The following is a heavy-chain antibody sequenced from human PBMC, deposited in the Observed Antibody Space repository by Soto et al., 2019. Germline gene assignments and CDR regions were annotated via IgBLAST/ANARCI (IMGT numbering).Heavy chain of an antibody. CDR2: IYWDDSK. Sequence: QITLKESGPTLVKPTQTLTLTCTFSGFSLTTDRVGVGWIRQPPGEALEWLAVIYWDDSKTYRPSLESRLTITKHTSKTQVALTMTNMHSLDTATYYCAHAYGGRSLYWGQGTLVTVSS. CDR3: AHAYGGRSLY. D-gene: IGHD1-26*01. V-gene: IGHV2-5*02. CDR1: GFSLTTDRVG. J-gene: IGHJ4*02.